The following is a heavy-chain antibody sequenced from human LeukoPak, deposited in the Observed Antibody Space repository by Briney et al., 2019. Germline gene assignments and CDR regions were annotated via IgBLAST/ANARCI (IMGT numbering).Heavy chain of an antibody. D-gene: IGHD4-17*01. CDR2: ISGSGGST. V-gene: IGHV3-23*01. CDR1: GFTFSSYA. CDR3: ARDQDWATVVTGYLPDYYYYYGMDV. Sequence: PGGSLRLSCAASGFTFSSYAMSWVRQAPGKGLEWVSAISGSGGSTYYADSVKGRFTISRDNSKNTLYLQMNSLRAEDTAVYYCARDQDWATVVTGYLPDYYYYYGMDVWGQGTTVTVSS. J-gene: IGHJ6*02.